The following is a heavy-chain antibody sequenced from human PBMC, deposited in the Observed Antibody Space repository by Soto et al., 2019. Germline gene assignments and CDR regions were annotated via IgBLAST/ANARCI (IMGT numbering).Heavy chain of an antibody. J-gene: IGHJ4*02. CDR2: ISGSGGST. D-gene: IGHD3-22*01. CDR3: AKDAAGYYDSSGFVSKTFDY. Sequence: EVQLLESGGGLVQPGGSLRLSCAASGFTFSSYAMSWVRQAPGKGLEWVSAISGSGGSTYYADSVKGRFTISRDNSKNTLYLQMNSLRAEDTAVYYCAKDAAGYYDSSGFVSKTFDYWGQGTLVTVSS. CDR1: GFTFSSYA. V-gene: IGHV3-23*01.